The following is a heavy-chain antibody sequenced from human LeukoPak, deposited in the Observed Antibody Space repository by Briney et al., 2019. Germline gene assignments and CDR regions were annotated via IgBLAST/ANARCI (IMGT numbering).Heavy chain of an antibody. J-gene: IGHJ4*02. Sequence: SETLSLTCTVSGGSISSYYWSWIRQPPGKGLEWIGYIYYSGSTNYNPSLKSRVTIPVDTPKNQFSLKLSSVTAADTAVYYCSRVYCSGGSCPFDYWGQGTLVTVSS. D-gene: IGHD2-15*01. CDR1: GGSISSYY. CDR3: SRVYCSGGSCPFDY. V-gene: IGHV4-59*01. CDR2: IYYSGST.